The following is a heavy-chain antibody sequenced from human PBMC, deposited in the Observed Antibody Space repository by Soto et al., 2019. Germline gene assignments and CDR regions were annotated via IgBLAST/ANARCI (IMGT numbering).Heavy chain of an antibody. D-gene: IGHD4-17*01. CDR3: ARDRDYGDYSF. V-gene: IGHV1-69*08. CDR2: IIPILGIA. J-gene: IGHJ4*02. CDR1: GGTFSSYT. Sequence: QVQLVQSGAEVQKPGSSVKVSCKASGGTFSSYTISWVRQAPGQGLEWMGRIIPILGIANYAQKFQGRVTITADKSTSTAYMELSSLRSEDTAVYYCARDRDYGDYSFWGQGTLVTVSS.